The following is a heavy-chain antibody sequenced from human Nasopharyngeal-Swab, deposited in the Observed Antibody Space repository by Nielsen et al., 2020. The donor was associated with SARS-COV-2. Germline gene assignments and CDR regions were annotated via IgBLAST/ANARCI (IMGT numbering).Heavy chain of an antibody. D-gene: IGHD3-22*01. CDR3: VRDRYYYDTSDYLPDYFDY. CDR1: GFSFSIYS. J-gene: IGHJ4*02. CDR2: ISRSSSYI. V-gene: IGHV3-21*01. Sequence: GESLKISCAASGFSFSIYSMNWVRQTPGKGLEWVSSISRSSSYIYYADSVKGRFTISRDNAKSSLYLQMNSLRAEDTAVYYCVRDRYYYDTSDYLPDYFDYWGQGTLVTVSS.